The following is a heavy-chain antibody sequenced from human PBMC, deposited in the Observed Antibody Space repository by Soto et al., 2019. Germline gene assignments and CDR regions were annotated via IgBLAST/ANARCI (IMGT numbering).Heavy chain of an antibody. V-gene: IGHV3-21*01. D-gene: IGHD6-13*01. Sequence: EVQLVESGGGLVKPGGSLRLSCAASGFTFSSYSMNWVRQAPGKGLEWVSSISSSSSYIYYADSVKGRFTISRDNAKNSLHLQMNSLRAEDTAVYYCARENRAAAGNWFDPWGQGTLVTVSS. CDR3: ARENRAAAGNWFDP. J-gene: IGHJ5*02. CDR1: GFTFSSYS. CDR2: ISSSSSYI.